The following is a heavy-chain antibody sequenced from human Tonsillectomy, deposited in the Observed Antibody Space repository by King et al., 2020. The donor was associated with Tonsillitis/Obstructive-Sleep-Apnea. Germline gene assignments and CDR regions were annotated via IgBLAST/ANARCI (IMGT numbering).Heavy chain of an antibody. Sequence: VQLVESGVEVKKPGASVKVSCKASGYTFTSYGICWVRHAPGQGLEWMGWISTYNRNTNYAQKFQGRVTMTTDTSTSTAYMELRSLRFDDTAVYYCARGDRVAAAGPDYWGQGTLVTVSS. D-gene: IGHD6-13*01. V-gene: IGHV1-18*01. CDR1: GYTFTSYG. CDR3: ARGDRVAAAGPDY. J-gene: IGHJ4*02. CDR2: ISTYNRNT.